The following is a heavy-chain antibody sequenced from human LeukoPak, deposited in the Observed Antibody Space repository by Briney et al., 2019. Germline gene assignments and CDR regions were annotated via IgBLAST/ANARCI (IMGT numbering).Heavy chain of an antibody. J-gene: IGHJ4*02. CDR1: GFTFSSYA. Sequence: PGGSLRLSCAASGFTFSSYAMHWVRQAPGKGLEWVAVISYDGSSKYYADSVKGRFTISRDNSKNTLYLQMNSLRAEDTAVYYCARDQTYCSGGSCCLDYWGQGTLVTVSS. V-gene: IGHV3-30-3*01. CDR3: ARDQTYCSGGSCCLDY. CDR2: ISYDGSSK. D-gene: IGHD2-15*01.